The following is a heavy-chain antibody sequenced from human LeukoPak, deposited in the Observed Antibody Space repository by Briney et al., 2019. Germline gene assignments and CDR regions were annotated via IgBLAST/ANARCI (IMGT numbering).Heavy chain of an antibody. CDR2: INHSGST. CDR1: GGSYSPYY. V-gene: IGHV4-34*01. D-gene: IGHD2-21*02. J-gene: IGHJ4*02. CDR3: ARGGFYCGGDCYVDY. Sequence: SGTLSLTRAVYGGSYSPYYWRWIRQPPGKGVEGVGEINHSGSTNYNPSLKSRVTISVDTSKHQFSLRLSSVTAADTAVYYCARGGFYCGGDCYVDYWGQGTLVTVSS.